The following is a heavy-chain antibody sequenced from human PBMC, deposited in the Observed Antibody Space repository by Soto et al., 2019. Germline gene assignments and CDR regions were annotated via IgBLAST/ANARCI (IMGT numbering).Heavy chain of an antibody. D-gene: IGHD3-10*01. V-gene: IGHV4-4*02. CDR3: ARSRITMVRDNWFDP. J-gene: IGHJ5*02. Sequence: SETLSLTCAVSGGSISRSNWWSWVRQPPGKGLEWIGEIYHSGSTNYNSSLKSRVTISVDKSKNQFSLKLSSVTAADTAVYYCARSRITMVRDNWFDPWGQGTLVTVS. CDR2: IYHSGST. CDR1: GGSISRSNW.